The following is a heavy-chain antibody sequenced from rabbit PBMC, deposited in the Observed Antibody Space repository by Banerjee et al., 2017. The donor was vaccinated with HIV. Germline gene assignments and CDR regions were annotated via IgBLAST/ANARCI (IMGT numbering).Heavy chain of an antibody. D-gene: IGHD3-1*01. V-gene: IGHV1S40*01. CDR3: ARGDTDGGAGCPL. J-gene: IGHJ4*01. CDR2: IYAGSSGST. CDR1: GFSFSSSYY. Sequence: QSLEESGGDLVKPGASLTLTCTASGFSFSSSYYMCWVRQAPGKGLEWIACIYAGSSGSTYYASWAKGRFTISKTSSTTVTLQMTSLTAADTATYFCARGDTDGGAGCPLWGPGTLVTVS.